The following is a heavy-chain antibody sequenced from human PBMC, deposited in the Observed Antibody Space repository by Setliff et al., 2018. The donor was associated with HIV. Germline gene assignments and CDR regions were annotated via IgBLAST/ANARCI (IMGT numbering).Heavy chain of an antibody. D-gene: IGHD1-1*01. Sequence: TSETLSLTCNVSGASISSYYWCWIRQSPGKGLEWIGCIFNSGQTYYNPSLNSRIAISMDTSENQFSLRLTSVTAADTALYFCARAPPGIQLLTTTNGPYYFDFWGQGLLVTVSS. V-gene: IGHV4-59*08. CDR3: ARAPPGIQLLTTTNGPYYFDF. J-gene: IGHJ4*02. CDR2: IFNSGQT. CDR1: GASISSYY.